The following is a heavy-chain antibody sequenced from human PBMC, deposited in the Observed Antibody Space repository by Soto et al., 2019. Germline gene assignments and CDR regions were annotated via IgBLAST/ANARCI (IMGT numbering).Heavy chain of an antibody. Sequence: PGGSLRLSCAASGFTFSSYGMHWVRQAPGKGLEWVAVISYDGSNKYYADSVKGRFTISRDNSKNTLYLQMNSLRAEDTAVYYCAKDGPGPFDYWGQGNLVTVSS. J-gene: IGHJ4*02. CDR3: AKDGPGPFDY. CDR1: GFTFSSYG. CDR2: ISYDGSNK. V-gene: IGHV3-30*18.